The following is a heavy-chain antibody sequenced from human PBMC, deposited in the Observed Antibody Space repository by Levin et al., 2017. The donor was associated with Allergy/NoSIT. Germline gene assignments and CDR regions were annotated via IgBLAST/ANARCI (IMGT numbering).Heavy chain of an antibody. V-gene: IGHV3-23*01. CDR2: IDYNTDNT. D-gene: IGHD6-19*01. CDR1: GFTFSSFA. J-gene: IGHJ4*02. Sequence: LSLPCAASGFTFSSFAMSWVRQTPGKGLEWVSAIDYNTDNTYYTDSVKGRFTISRDNSRDTLYLQMNSLRPEDTALYYCAISSGWYRPTGAFDYWGQGTLVTVSP. CDR3: AISSGWYRPTGAFDY.